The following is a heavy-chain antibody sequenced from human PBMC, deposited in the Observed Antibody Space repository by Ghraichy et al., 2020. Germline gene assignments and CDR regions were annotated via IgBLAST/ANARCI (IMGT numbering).Heavy chain of an antibody. CDR2: IYYSGRT. Sequence: GSLSLTCNVSSGSISTSGSISSDYWSWIRQPPGKGLEWIGYIYYSGRTNYNPSLKSRVTISVDTSKNQFSLKLSSVTAADTAVYYCARLKAITGTTDYFDYWGQGTLVTVSS. D-gene: IGHD1-20*01. J-gene: IGHJ4*02. V-gene: IGHV4-61*01. CDR1: SGSISTSGSISSDY. CDR3: ARLKAITGTTDYFDY.